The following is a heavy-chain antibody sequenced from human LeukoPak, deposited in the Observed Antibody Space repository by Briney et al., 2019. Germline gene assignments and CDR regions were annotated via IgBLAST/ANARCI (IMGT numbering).Heavy chain of an antibody. D-gene: IGHD3-10*01. Sequence: PSETLSLTCAVYGGSFSGYYWSWIRRSPGKGLEWIGEINHNGSTNYVPSLKSRLTISQDTSKNQFSLRLTSLTAADTAVYYCARGRWFGELWLSGNWFDPWGQGTLVTVSS. CDR2: INHNGST. CDR3: ARGRWFGELWLSGNWFDP. CDR1: GGSFSGYY. J-gene: IGHJ5*02. V-gene: IGHV4-34*01.